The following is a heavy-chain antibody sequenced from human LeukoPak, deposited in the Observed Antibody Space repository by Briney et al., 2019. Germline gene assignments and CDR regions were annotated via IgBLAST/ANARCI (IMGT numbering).Heavy chain of an antibody. V-gene: IGHV3-48*03. J-gene: IGHJ4*01. CDR3: AIHSSTWYYFDY. CDR2: ISTSGSFI. CDR1: GFTFNSYE. Sequence: GGSLRLSCAASGFTFNSYEMNWVRQAPGKGLEWLSYISTSGSFIYYADSVKGRFTISRDNAKKSLYLQVNSLRAEDTAVYYCAIHSSTWYYFDYWGQGTLVTVSS. D-gene: IGHD6-13*01.